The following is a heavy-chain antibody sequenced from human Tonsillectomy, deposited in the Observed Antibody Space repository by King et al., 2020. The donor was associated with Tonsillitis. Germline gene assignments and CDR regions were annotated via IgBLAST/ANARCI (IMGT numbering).Heavy chain of an antibody. J-gene: IGHJ4*02. CDR2: ISYDGSNK. D-gene: IGHD6-19*01. Sequence: VQLVESGGGVVQPGRSLRLSCAASGFTFSSYGMHWVRQAPGKGLEWVAVISYDGSNKYYADSVKGRFTISRDNSKNTLYLQMNSLRAEDTAVYYCAREVGDGPVAGTDYWGQGTLVTVSS. CDR3: AREVGDGPVAGTDY. CDR1: GFTFSSYG. V-gene: IGHV3-33*05.